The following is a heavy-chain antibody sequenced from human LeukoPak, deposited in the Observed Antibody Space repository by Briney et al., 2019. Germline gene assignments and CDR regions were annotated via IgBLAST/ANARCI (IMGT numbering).Heavy chain of an antibody. CDR3: ARDSSDFRNLIPH. CDR2: IIPIFGTA. D-gene: IGHD1-14*01. CDR1: GGTFSSYT. Sequence: ASVKVSCKASGGTFSSYTISWVRQAPGQGLEWMGGIIPIFGTAKYAQKFQGRVTITADESTSTACMELSSLRSEDTAVYYCARDSSDFRNLIPHWGQGTLVTVSS. J-gene: IGHJ1*01. V-gene: IGHV1-69*13.